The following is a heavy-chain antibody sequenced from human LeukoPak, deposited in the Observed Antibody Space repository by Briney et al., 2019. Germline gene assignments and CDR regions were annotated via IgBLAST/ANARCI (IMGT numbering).Heavy chain of an antibody. J-gene: IGHJ3*02. Sequence: SETLPLTCTVSGGSISSHYWGWIRQPPGKGLEWIGYIYYSGSTNYNPSLKSRVTISVDTSKNQFSLKLSSVTAADTAVYYCARQGYDSSGYHDAFDIWGQGTMVTVSS. V-gene: IGHV4-59*11. CDR1: GGSISSHY. CDR3: ARQGYDSSGYHDAFDI. D-gene: IGHD3-22*01. CDR2: IYYSGST.